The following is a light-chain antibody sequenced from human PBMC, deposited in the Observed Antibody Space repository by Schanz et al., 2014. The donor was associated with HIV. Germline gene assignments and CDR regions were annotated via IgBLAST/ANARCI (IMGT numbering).Light chain of an antibody. Sequence: QSALTQPRSVSGSPGQSVTISCTGTSSDVGGYNHVSWYQQHPGKAPKLMIYDVSNRPSGVSNRFSGSKSGNTASLTISGLKAEDEADDYCSSYTSSTSVVFGGGTKLTVL. V-gene: IGLV2-14*03. CDR2: DVS. CDR3: SSYTSSTSVV. CDR1: SSDVGGYNH. J-gene: IGLJ2*01.